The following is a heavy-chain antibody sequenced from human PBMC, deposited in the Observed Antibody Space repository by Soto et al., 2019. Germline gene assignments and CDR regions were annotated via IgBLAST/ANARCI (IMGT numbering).Heavy chain of an antibody. CDR2: ISYDGSNK. D-gene: IGHD3-10*01. Sequence: GGSLRLSCAASGFTFSSYGMHWFRQAPGKGLEWVAVISYDGSNKYYADSVKGRFTISRDNSKNTLYLQMNSLRAEDTAVYYCAKTMVRGVIPSPFDYWGQGTLVTVSS. CDR1: GFTFSSYG. J-gene: IGHJ4*02. V-gene: IGHV3-30*18. CDR3: AKTMVRGVIPSPFDY.